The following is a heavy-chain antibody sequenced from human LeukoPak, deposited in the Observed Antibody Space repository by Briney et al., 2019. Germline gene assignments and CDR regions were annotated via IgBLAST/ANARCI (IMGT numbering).Heavy chain of an antibody. CDR3: AGALDIVATITPIDY. J-gene: IGHJ4*02. CDR1: GXIFSSYW. D-gene: IGHD5-12*01. CDR2: IKEDGSDK. Sequence: PGGSLRLSCVASGXIFSSYWMAWVRQTPGKGLEWVANIKEDGSDKYYVDSVKGRFTISRDNAKNSLYLQMNSLRAEDTAVYYCAGALDIVATITPIDYWGQGTLVTVSS. V-gene: IGHV3-7*02.